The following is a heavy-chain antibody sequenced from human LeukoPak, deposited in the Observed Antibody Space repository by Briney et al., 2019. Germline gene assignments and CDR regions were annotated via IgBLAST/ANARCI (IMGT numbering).Heavy chain of an antibody. Sequence: ASVKVSCKASGYTFTGYYMHWVRQAPGQELEWMGIINPSGGSTSYAQKFQGRVTMTRDTSTSTVYMELSSLRSEDTAVYYCARTGTTSGLDYWGQGTLVTVSS. CDR2: INPSGGST. V-gene: IGHV1-46*01. D-gene: IGHD1-7*01. J-gene: IGHJ4*02. CDR1: GYTFTGYY. CDR3: ARTGTTSGLDY.